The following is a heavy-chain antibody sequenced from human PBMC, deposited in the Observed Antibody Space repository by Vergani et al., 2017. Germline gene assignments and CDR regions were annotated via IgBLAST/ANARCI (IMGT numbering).Heavy chain of an antibody. J-gene: IGHJ4*02. CDR3: ARVLGYYYGSGSYTPDY. CDR2: IYYSGGT. V-gene: IGHV4-30-4*01. CDR1: GGSISSGDYY. Sequence: QVQLQESGPGLVKPSQTLSLTCTVSGGSISSGDYYLSWIRQPPGKGLEWIGYIYYSGGTTYNPSLKSRVTISVDTSKNQFSLNLSSVTAADTAVYDCARVLGYYYGSGSYTPDYWGQGTLVTVSS. D-gene: IGHD3-10*01.